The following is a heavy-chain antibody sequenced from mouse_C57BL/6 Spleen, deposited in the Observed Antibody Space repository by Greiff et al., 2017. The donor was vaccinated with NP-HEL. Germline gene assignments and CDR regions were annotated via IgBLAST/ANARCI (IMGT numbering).Heavy chain of an antibody. CDR1: GYSITSGYY. D-gene: IGHD2-2*01. J-gene: IGHJ2*01. V-gene: IGHV3-6*01. CDR2: ISYDGSN. CDR3: ANYGYDFDY. Sequence: EVKLQESGPGLVKPSQSLSLTCSVTGYSITSGYYWNWIRQFPGNKLEWMGYISYDGSNNYNPSLKNRISITRDKSKNQFFLKLNSVNTEDTATYYCANYGYDFDYWGQGTTLTVSS.